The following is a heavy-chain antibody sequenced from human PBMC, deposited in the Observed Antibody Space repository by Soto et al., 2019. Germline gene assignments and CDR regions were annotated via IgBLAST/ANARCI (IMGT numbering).Heavy chain of an antibody. CDR2: ITWNSGSL. D-gene: IGHD3-10*01. Sequence: GGSLRLSCAASGFPFDDYAMHWVRQVPGKGLEWVSGITWNSGSLGYGDSVKGRFTISRDNAKNSLYLRMNSLKASDTAMYYCALLDSGSYGGAFDIWGQGTMVTVSS. J-gene: IGHJ3*02. V-gene: IGHV3-9*01. CDR3: ALLDSGSYGGAFDI. CDR1: GFPFDDYA.